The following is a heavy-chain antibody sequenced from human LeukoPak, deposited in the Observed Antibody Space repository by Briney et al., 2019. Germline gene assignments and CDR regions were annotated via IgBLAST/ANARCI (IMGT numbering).Heavy chain of an antibody. CDR2: IKQDASEK. V-gene: IGHV3-7*01. J-gene: IGHJ4*02. D-gene: IGHD5-18*01. CDR3: VREGQTAWNDH. CDR1: GFTFSNYW. Sequence: GGSLRLSCAASGFTFSNYWMSWVRQAPGKGLEWVAIIKQDASEKYYVDSVKGRFTISRDNAKNSVYLQMNSLRAEDTAVYYCVREGQTAWNDHWGQGTLVTVSS.